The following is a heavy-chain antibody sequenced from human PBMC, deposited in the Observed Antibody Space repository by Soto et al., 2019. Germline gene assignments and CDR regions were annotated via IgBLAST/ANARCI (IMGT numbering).Heavy chain of an antibody. J-gene: IGHJ5*02. CDR1: GGSISSSSYY. D-gene: IGHD2-2*01. Sequence: SETLSLTCTVSGGSISSSSYYWGWIRQPPGKGLEWIGSIYYSGSTYYNPSLKSRVTISVDTSKNQFSLKLSSVTAADTAVYYCARLTKVVPAATYNGFDPWGQGTLVTVSS. V-gene: IGHV4-39*01. CDR2: IYYSGST. CDR3: ARLTKVVPAATYNGFDP.